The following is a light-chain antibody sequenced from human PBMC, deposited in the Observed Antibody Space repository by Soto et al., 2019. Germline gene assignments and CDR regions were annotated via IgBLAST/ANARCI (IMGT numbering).Light chain of an antibody. J-gene: IGKJ4*01. Sequence: DIQMTQSPSIMCASVEDRVTITCRASHSIRSWLAWYQQKPGKAPNLLIDDAYSVESGVPSRYRGSRTGTEFTLTIAGLQPEDFATYYCQQYDSYSSLTFGGGPKVEIK. V-gene: IGKV1-5*01. CDR3: QQYDSYSSLT. CDR2: DAY. CDR1: HSIRSW.